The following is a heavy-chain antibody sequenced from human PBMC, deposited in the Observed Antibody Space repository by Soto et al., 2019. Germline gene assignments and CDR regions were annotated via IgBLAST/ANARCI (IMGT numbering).Heavy chain of an antibody. CDR3: VRERSRDYYYGMDV. Sequence: GESLKISCKGSGYSFDNYWIGWVRQMPGKGLEWMAIIYPGDSDRRYSPSFQGQVTISADQSISTAYLQWSSLKASDTANYYCVRERSRDYYYGMDVWGQGTRVTVS. CDR1: GYSFDNYW. D-gene: IGHD6-25*01. CDR2: IYPGDSDR. V-gene: IGHV5-51*01. J-gene: IGHJ6*02.